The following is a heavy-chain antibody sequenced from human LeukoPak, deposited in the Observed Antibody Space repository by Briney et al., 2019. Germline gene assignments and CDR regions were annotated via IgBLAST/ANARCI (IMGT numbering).Heavy chain of an antibody. Sequence: SETLSLTCAVYGGSFSGYYWSWIRQPPGKGLEWIGEINHSGGTNYNPSLKSRVTISVDTSKNQFSLKLSSVTAADTAVYYCARGREELVVPAYYFDYWGQGTLVTVSS. CDR3: ARGREELVVPAYYFDY. CDR1: GGSFSGYY. CDR2: INHSGGT. J-gene: IGHJ4*02. V-gene: IGHV4-34*01. D-gene: IGHD2-2*01.